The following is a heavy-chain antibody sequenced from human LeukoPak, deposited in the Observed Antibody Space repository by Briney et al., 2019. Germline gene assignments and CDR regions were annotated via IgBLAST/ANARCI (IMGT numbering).Heavy chain of an antibody. D-gene: IGHD3-10*01. V-gene: IGHV3-30-3*01. CDR1: GFTFSSYA. Sequence: QGGGSLRLSCAASGFTFSSYAMHWVRQAPGRGLEWVSIISYDGSNKYYPDSVKGRFTISRDNSKNTLYLQMNSLRAEDTAVYYCARAAVRELWMNYFDYWGQGTLVTVSS. CDR3: ARAAVRELWMNYFDY. CDR2: ISYDGSNK. J-gene: IGHJ4*02.